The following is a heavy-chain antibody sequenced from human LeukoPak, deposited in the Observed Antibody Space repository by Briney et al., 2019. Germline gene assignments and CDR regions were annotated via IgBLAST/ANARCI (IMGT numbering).Heavy chain of an antibody. CDR3: ARANGFGVVIYYYYMDV. D-gene: IGHD3-3*01. Sequence: GGSLRLSCAASGFTFDDYGMSWVRQAPGKGLEWVSGINWNGGSTGYADSVKGRFTISRDNAKNSLYLQMNSLRAEDTALYYCARANGFGVVIYYYYMDVWGKGTTVTVSS. J-gene: IGHJ6*03. V-gene: IGHV3-20*04. CDR1: GFTFDDYG. CDR2: INWNGGST.